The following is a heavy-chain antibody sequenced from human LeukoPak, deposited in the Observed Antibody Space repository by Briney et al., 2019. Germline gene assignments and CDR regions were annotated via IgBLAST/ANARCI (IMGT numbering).Heavy chain of an antibody. CDR3: ARQLITYNWFDP. V-gene: IGHV1-2*06. Sequence: GASVKVSCKASGYTFTGYYMHWVRQAPRQGLEWMGRINPNSGGTNYAQKFQGRVTMTRDTSISTAYMELSRLRSDDTAVYYCARQLITYNWFDPWGQGTLVTVSS. J-gene: IGHJ5*02. CDR1: GYTFTGYY. CDR2: INPNSGGT. D-gene: IGHD3-10*01.